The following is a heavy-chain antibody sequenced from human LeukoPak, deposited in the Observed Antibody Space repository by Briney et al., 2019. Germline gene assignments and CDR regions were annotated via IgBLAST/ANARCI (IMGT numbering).Heavy chain of an antibody. CDR1: GGTFSSYA. Sequence: GSSVKVSCKASGGTFSSYAISWVRQAPGQGLEWMGRIIPILGIANYAQKFQGRVTITADESTSTAYMELSSLRSEDTAVYYCARGGDFWSGQSYNWFDPWGRGTLVTVSS. D-gene: IGHD3-3*01. V-gene: IGHV1-69*04. J-gene: IGHJ5*02. CDR3: ARGGDFWSGQSYNWFDP. CDR2: IIPILGIA.